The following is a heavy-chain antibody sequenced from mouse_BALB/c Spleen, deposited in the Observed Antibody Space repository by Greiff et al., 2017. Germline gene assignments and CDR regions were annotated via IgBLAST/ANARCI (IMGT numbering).Heavy chain of an antibody. V-gene: IGHV2-2*02. CDR1: GFSLTSYG. CDR2: IWSGGST. CDR3: ARAYYGHWYFDV. Sequence: QVKLMESGPGLVQPSQSLSITCTVSGFSLTSYGVHWVRQSPGKGLEWLGVIWSGGSTDYNAAFISRLSISKDNSKSQVFFKMNSLQANDTAIYYCARAYYGHWYFDVWGAGTTVTVSS. D-gene: IGHD1-1*01. J-gene: IGHJ1*01.